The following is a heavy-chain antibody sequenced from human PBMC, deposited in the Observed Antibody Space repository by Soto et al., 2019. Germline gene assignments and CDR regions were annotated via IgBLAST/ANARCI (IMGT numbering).Heavy chain of an antibody. V-gene: IGHV3-23*01. D-gene: IGHD3-16*01. Sequence: PGGSLRLSCAASGFTFSSYAMSWVRQAPGKGLEWVSAISGSGGSTYYADSVKGRFTISRDNYKNTLYLQMNSLRAEDTAVYYCAKAYYDYVWGSWDAFDIWGQGTMVTVSS. J-gene: IGHJ3*02. CDR3: AKAYYDYVWGSWDAFDI. CDR2: ISGSGGST. CDR1: GFTFSSYA.